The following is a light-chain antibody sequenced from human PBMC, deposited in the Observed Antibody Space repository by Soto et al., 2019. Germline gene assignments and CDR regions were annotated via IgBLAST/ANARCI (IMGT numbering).Light chain of an antibody. CDR2: DAS. CDR3: QQFNTYPG. V-gene: IGKV1-13*02. CDR1: QDISSA. J-gene: IGKJ4*01. Sequence: AIQLTQSPSSLSASVGDRVTIPCRASQDISSALAWYQQKPGKAPKLLIYDASSLASGVPSRFTGSGSGTDFTLTSSGLQPEDFATYYCQQFNTYPGFGGGTKVEIK.